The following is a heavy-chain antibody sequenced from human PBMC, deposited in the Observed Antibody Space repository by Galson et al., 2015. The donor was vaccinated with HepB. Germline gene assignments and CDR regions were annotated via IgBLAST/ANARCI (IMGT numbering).Heavy chain of an antibody. CDR3: ARGRIVATISRFDY. CDR2: INHSGST. Sequence: ETLSLTCAVYGGSFSGYYWSWIRQPPGKGLEWIGEINHSGSTNYNPSLKSRVTISVDTSKNQFSLKLSSVTAADTAVYYCARGRIVATISRFDYWGQGTLVTVSS. D-gene: IGHD5-12*01. V-gene: IGHV4-34*01. CDR1: GGSFSGYY. J-gene: IGHJ4*02.